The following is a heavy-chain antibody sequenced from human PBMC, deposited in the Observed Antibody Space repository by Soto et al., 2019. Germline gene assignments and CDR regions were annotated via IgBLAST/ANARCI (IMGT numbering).Heavy chain of an antibody. CDR3: ARDFPGNWFDP. J-gene: IGHJ5*02. D-gene: IGHD3-10*01. Sequence: SETLSLTCTVSGGCISSGGYYWSWNRQHPGKGLEWIGYIYYSGSTYYNPSLKSRVTISVDTSKNQFSLKLSSVTAADTAVYYCARDFPGNWFDPWGQGTLVTVSS. CDR2: IYYSGST. CDR1: GGCISSGGYY. V-gene: IGHV4-31*03.